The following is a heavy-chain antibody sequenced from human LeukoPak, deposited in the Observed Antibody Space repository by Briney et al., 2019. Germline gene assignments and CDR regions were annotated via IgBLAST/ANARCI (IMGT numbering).Heavy chain of an antibody. CDR3: AKRGVVIRVFLVGFHKEAYYFDS. J-gene: IGHJ4*02. Sequence: GGSLRLSCAVSGITLSNYGMSWVRQAPGKGLEWVAGLSGSGGGTNYADSVQGRFTISRDNPKNTLYLQMNSLRAEDTAVYFCAKRGVVIRVFLVGFHKEAYYFDSWGQGALVNVSS. CDR2: LSGSGGGT. CDR1: GITLSNYG. V-gene: IGHV3-23*01. D-gene: IGHD3-10*01.